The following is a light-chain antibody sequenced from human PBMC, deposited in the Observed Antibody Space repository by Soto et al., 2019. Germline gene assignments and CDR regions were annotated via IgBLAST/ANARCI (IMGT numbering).Light chain of an antibody. J-gene: IGKJ5*01. Sequence: LTQSPGTLSLSPGERATLSCRASQSVSSSYLAWYQQKPGQAPRLLIYGASSRATGIPDRFSGSESGTDFTLTISRLEPEDFAVYYCQQFQSSITFGQGTRLQIK. CDR1: QSVSSSY. V-gene: IGKV3-20*01. CDR2: GAS. CDR3: QQFQSSIT.